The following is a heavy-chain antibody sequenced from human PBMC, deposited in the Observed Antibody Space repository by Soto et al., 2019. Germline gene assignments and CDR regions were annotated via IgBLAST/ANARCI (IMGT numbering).Heavy chain of an antibody. Sequence: QVQLQESGPGLMKPSQTLSLTCTVSGGSISGGGTGSYWTWIRQVPGKGLEWIGYIYYTGNTYYIEAVMILPTMSIETSETQFSVKLTSVTAADTAVDVCGGGHNSYKVRYWGQGTLVTVSS. CDR3: GGGHNSYKVRY. V-gene: IGHV4-31*01. D-gene: IGHD1-1*01. J-gene: IGHJ4*02. CDR2: IYYTGNT. CDR1: GGSISGGGTGSY.